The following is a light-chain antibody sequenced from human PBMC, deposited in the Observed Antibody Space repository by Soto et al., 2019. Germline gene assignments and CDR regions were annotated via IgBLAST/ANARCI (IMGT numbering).Light chain of an antibody. Sequence: QSALTQPASVSGSPGQSITISCTGTSSDVGSYNLVSWYQQHPGKAPKLMIYEGSKRPSGVSNRFSGSKSGNTASLTISGLKAEDEDDYYCCSYTGTSTFVIFGRATKLTLL. CDR2: EGS. CDR1: SSDVGSYNL. J-gene: IGLJ2*01. CDR3: CSYTGTSTFVI. V-gene: IGLV2-23*03.